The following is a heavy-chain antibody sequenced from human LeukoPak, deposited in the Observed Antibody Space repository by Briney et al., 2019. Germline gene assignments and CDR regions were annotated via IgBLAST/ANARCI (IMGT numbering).Heavy chain of an antibody. CDR2: IYYSGST. CDR1: GDSISSHY. V-gene: IGHV4-59*11. Sequence: KPSETLSLTCTVSGDSISSHYWSWIRQPPGKGLEWIGSIYYSGSTYYNPSLKSRVTVSVDMSKNQFSLQLSSVTAADTAVYYCARAPRTGAWDMITFGGVIVHGDAFDFWGQGTMVTVSS. D-gene: IGHD3-16*02. J-gene: IGHJ3*01. CDR3: ARAPRTGAWDMITFGGVIVHGDAFDF.